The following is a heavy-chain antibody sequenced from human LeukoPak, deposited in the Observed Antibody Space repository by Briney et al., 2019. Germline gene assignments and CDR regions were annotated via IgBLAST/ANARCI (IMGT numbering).Heavy chain of an antibody. D-gene: IGHD6-13*01. CDR3: ARPGSIAAAGRNWFDP. CDR2: IWYDGSNK. V-gene: IGHV3-33*01. Sequence: GGSLRLSCAASGFTFSSHGMHWVRQAPGKGLEWVAVIWYDGSNKYYADSVKGRFTISRDNSKNTLYLQMNSLRAEDTAVYYCARPGSIAAAGRNWFDPWGQGTLVTVSS. CDR1: GFTFSSHG. J-gene: IGHJ5*02.